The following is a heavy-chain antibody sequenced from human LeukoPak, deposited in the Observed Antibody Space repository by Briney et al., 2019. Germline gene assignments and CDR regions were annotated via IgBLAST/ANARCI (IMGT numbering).Heavy chain of an antibody. J-gene: IGHJ6*02. CDR1: GFTVSSNY. V-gene: IGHV3-53*01. D-gene: IGHD1-26*01. Sequence: PGGSLRLSCAASGFTVSSNYMSWVRQAPGKGLEWVSVIYSGGSTYYADSVKGRFTISRDNSKNTLYLQMNSLRAEDTAVYYCASSGSYSYYYYYGMDVWGQGTTVTVSS. CDR3: ASSGSYSYYYYYGMDV. CDR2: IYSGGST.